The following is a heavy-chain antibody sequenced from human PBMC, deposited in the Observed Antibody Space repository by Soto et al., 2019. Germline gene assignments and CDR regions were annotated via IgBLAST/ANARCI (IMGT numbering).Heavy chain of an antibody. CDR2: IWYDGSNK. CDR1: GFTFSSYG. D-gene: IGHD3-10*01. Sequence: TGGSLRLSCAASGFTFSSYGMHWVRQAPGKGLEWVAVIWYDGSNKYYADSVKGRFTISRDNSKNTLYLQMNSLRAEDTAVYYCARDTKLLWFGELSYFDYWGQGALVTVSS. CDR3: ARDTKLLWFGELSYFDY. V-gene: IGHV3-33*01. J-gene: IGHJ4*02.